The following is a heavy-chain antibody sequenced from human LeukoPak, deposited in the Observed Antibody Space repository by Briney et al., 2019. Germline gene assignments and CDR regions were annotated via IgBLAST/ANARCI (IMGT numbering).Heavy chain of an antibody. D-gene: IGHD1-26*01. V-gene: IGHV1-69*01. CDR2: IIPIFGTA. J-gene: IGHJ4*02. CDR1: GGTFSSYA. CDR3: AAYSGSYRRAFDY. Sequence: SVKVSCKASGGTFSSYAISWVRQAPGQGLEWMGGIIPIFGTANYAQKFQGRVTITADESTSTAYMELSSLRSEDTAVYYCAAYSGSYRRAFDYWGQGTLVTVSS.